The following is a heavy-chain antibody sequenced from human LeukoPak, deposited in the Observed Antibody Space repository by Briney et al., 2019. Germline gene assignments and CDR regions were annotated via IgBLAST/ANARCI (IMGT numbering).Heavy chain of an antibody. J-gene: IGHJ2*01. D-gene: IGHD5-12*01. CDR3: ARATGWFFDL. CDR1: GFAFSRYW. CDR2: ITGDGSST. Sequence: PGGSLRLSCAASGFAFSRYWMHWVRQPPGQGLVWVSRITGDGSSTTYADSVKGRFTISRDNAKNTLYLQMISLRAEDTAVYYCARATGWFFDLWGRGTLVTVS. V-gene: IGHV3-74*01.